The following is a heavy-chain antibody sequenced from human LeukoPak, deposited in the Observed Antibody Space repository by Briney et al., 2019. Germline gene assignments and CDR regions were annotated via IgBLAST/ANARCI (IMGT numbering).Heavy chain of an antibody. D-gene: IGHD3-22*01. CDR1: GVTFSNAW. V-gene: IGHV3-15*01. Sequence: PGGSLRLSCAASGVTFSNAWMSWVRQAPGKGLEWVGRIKSKTDGGTTDYAAPVKGRFTISRDDSKNTLYLQMNSLKTEDTAVYYCTTLYYYDSSGYYWVDYWGQGTLVTVSS. CDR3: TTLYYYDSSGYYWVDY. CDR2: IKSKTDGGTT. J-gene: IGHJ4*02.